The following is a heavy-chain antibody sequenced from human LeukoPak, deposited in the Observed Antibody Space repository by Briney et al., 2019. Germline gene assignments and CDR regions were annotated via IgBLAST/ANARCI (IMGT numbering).Heavy chain of an antibody. CDR3: ARSYCRGGSCYSGDAFDI. Sequence: GGSLRLSCVASGFTFSSYSMNWVRQAPGKGLEWVSSITSSSSYIYYADSVKGRFTISRDNAKNSLYLQMNSLRAEDTAVYYCARSYCRGGSCYSGDAFDIWGQGTMVTVSS. J-gene: IGHJ3*02. V-gene: IGHV3-21*01. CDR1: GFTFSSYS. D-gene: IGHD2-15*01. CDR2: ITSSSSYI.